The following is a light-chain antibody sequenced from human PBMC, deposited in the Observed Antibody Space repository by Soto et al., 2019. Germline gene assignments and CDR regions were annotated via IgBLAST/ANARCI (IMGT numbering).Light chain of an antibody. Sequence: SVLTQAPSASRTPGQRVTISCSRGSSNMGSITVNWYQVLPGTAPKLLIYSNDQRPSGVPDRFSGSKSGTSASLAISGLQSEDDADYFCATWDVSLSGWVFGGGTKLTVL. CDR1: SSNMGSIT. V-gene: IGLV1-44*01. CDR3: ATWDVSLSGWV. J-gene: IGLJ3*02. CDR2: SND.